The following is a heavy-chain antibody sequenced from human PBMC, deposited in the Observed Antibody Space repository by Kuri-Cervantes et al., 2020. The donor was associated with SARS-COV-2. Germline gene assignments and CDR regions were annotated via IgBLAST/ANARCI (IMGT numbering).Heavy chain of an antibody. Sequence: ASVKVSCKASGYTFTSYYMHWVRQAPGQGLEWMGWINPNSGGTNYAQKFQGRVTMTRDTSISTAYMELSRLRSDDTAVYYCASLYSSGWYPTSYYYYMDVWGKGTTVTVSS. D-gene: IGHD6-19*01. V-gene: IGHV1-2*02. CDR2: INPNSGGT. J-gene: IGHJ6*03. CDR3: ASLYSSGWYPTSYYYYMDV. CDR1: GYTFTSYY.